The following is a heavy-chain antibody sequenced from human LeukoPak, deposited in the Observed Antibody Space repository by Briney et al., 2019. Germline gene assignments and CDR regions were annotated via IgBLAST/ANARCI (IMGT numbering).Heavy chain of an antibody. Sequence: ASVKVSCTASGYTFTSYAMHWVRQAPGQRLEWMGWINAGNGNTKYSQKFQGRVTITRDTSASTAYMELSSLRSEDTAVYYCARRGNYYDSRRLVYWGQGTLVTVSS. CDR1: GYTFTSYA. V-gene: IGHV1-3*01. J-gene: IGHJ4*02. CDR3: ARRGNYYDSRRLVY. D-gene: IGHD3-22*01. CDR2: INAGNGNT.